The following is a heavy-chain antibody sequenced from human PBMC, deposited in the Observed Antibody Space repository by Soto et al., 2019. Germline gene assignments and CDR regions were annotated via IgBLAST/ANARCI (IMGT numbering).Heavy chain of an antibody. D-gene: IGHD6-25*01. Sequence: PGGSLRLSCASSGCTFSNFAMHWVRQAPGKGLEWVSGILGSGGSPDYADAVRGRFTMSTDNSRNTLLLQMNGLRAEDTAIYYCARRPPEQRSFDYWGQGTQVTVSS. CDR2: ILGSGGSP. CDR1: GCTFSNFA. V-gene: IGHV3-23*01. J-gene: IGHJ4*02. CDR3: ARRPPEQRSFDY.